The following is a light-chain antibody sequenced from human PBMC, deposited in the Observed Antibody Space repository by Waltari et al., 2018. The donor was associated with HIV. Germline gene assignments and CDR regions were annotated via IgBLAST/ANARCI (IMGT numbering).Light chain of an antibody. J-gene: IGKJ3*01. CDR3: QRTYNAPRT. Sequence: DIQLTQSPSSLSASVGDRVTITCRVSQDISSYLNWYRQKPGKVPKLLIYSAANLLSGVLSRLSGSGSGTDFTLTISSLQPEHVATYYGQRTYNAPRTFGSGTRVDI. CDR1: QDISSY. V-gene: IGKV1-27*01. CDR2: SAA.